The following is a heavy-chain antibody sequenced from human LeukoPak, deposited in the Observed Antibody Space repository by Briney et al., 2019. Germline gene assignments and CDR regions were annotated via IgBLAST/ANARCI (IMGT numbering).Heavy chain of an antibody. CDR3: AREGHDYGDHGPYYFDY. J-gene: IGHJ4*02. D-gene: IGHD4-17*01. Sequence: GWSLRLSCAASGFSFSSYSMNAVREAPGKGLERVSSISSSSSYIYYADSVNGRFTIPRDNAKNSLYLQMNSLRAEDTAVYHCAREGHDYGDHGPYYFDYWGQGILVTVSS. CDR1: GFSFSSYS. V-gene: IGHV3-21*01. CDR2: ISSSSSYI.